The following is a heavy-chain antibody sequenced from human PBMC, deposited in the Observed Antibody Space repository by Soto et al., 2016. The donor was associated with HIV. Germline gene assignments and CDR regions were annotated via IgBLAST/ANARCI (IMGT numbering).Heavy chain of an antibody. CDR1: GGSISSYY. Sequence: QVQLQESGPGLVKPSETLSLTCTVSGGSISSYYWSWIRQPAGKGLEWIGRIYTSGSTKYNPSLKSRVTISVDKSKNQLSLKLSSVTAADTAVYYCAKIGATIYSAGAFDIWGQGTMVTVSS. CDR3: AKIGATIYSAGAFDI. D-gene: IGHD5-12*01. J-gene: IGHJ3*02. CDR2: IYTSGST. V-gene: IGHV4-4*07.